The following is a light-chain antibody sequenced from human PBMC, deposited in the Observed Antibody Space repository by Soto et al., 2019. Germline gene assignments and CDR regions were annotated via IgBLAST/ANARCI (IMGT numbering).Light chain of an antibody. CDR3: SSYTARSTHVV. V-gene: IGLV2-14*01. CDR2: YVS. J-gene: IGLJ2*01. CDR1: SSDVGSYNY. Sequence: QSALTQPASVSGSPGQSITISCTGTSSDVGSYNYVSWYQQYPGKAPKLMIYYVSNRPSGVAYRFSGSKSGNTASLTISGLQAEDEADYYCSSYTARSTHVVFGGGTKLTVL.